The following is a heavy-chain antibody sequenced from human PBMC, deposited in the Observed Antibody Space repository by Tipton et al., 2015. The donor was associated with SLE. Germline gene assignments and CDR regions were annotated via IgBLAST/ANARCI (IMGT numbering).Heavy chain of an antibody. CDR1: GFTFSSYA. CDR3: AKRHYGSGDY. CDR2: ISYDGSNK. Sequence: SLRLSCAASGFTFSSYAMHWVRQAPGKGLEWVAVISYDGSNKYYADSVKGRFTISRDNSKNTLYLQMNSLRAEDTAVYYCAKRHYGSGDYWGQGTLVTVSS. D-gene: IGHD3-10*01. J-gene: IGHJ4*02. V-gene: IGHV3-30-3*02.